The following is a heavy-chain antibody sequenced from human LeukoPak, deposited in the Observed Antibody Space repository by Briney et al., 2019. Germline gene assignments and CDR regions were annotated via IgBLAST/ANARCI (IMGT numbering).Heavy chain of an antibody. CDR2: ISGSGGST. CDR3: AKEEYYDSSGYYYVPLDAFDI. J-gene: IGHJ3*02. Sequence: GGSLRLSCAASGFTFSSYAMSWLRQAPEKGLEWVSAISGSGGSTYYADSVKGRFTISRDNSKNTLYLQMNSLRAEDTAVCYCAKEEYYDSSGYYYVPLDAFDIWGQGTMVTVSS. CDR1: GFTFSSYA. D-gene: IGHD3-22*01. V-gene: IGHV3-23*01.